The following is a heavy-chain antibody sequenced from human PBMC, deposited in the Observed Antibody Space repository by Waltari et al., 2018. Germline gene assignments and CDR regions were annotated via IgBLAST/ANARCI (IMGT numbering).Heavy chain of an antibody. V-gene: IGHV4-59*01. D-gene: IGHD3-22*01. CDR1: GGSISSYY. Sequence: QVQLQESGPGLVKPSETLSLTCTVSGGSISSYYWSWIRQPPGKGLEWIGYIYYSGSTNYNPSLKSRVTISVDTSKNQFSRKLSSVTAADTAVYYCARTYYDSSGYYYVGYYYYYMDVWGKGTTVTVSS. CDR3: ARTYYDSSGYYYVGYYYYYMDV. J-gene: IGHJ6*03. CDR2: IYYSGST.